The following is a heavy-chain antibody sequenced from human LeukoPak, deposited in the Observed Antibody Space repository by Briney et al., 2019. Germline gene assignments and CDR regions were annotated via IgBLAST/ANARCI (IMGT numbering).Heavy chain of an antibody. CDR2: ISAGGVTT. Sequence: PGGSLRLSCAASGFTFNSYAMSWVRQFPGKGLEWVSGISAGGVTTYYADSVKGRFTISRDNSKNTLYLQMNSLRAEDTAVYYCAKEVEQQLAKYWGQGTLVTVSS. V-gene: IGHV3-23*01. CDR3: AKEVEQQLAKY. CDR1: GFTFNSYA. J-gene: IGHJ4*02. D-gene: IGHD6-13*01.